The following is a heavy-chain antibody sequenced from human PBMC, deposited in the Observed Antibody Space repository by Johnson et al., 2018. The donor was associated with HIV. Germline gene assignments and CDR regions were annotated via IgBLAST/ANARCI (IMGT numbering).Heavy chain of an antibody. Sequence: QMLLVESGGGLVRPGRSLRLSCAASGFTFSSYAMHWVRQAPGKGLEWVAVISYDGSNKYYADSVKGRFTISRDNSKNTLYLQMNSRRAEDTAVYYCARDRAVAATSGAGAFDIWGQGTMVTVSS. V-gene: IGHV3-30-3*01. CDR1: GFTFSSYA. CDR3: ARDRAVAATSGAGAFDI. J-gene: IGHJ3*02. CDR2: ISYDGSNK. D-gene: IGHD2-15*01.